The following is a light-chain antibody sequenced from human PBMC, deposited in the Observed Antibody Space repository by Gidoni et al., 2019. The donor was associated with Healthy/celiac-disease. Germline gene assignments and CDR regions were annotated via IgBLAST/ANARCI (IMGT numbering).Light chain of an antibody. V-gene: IGKV3-20*01. CDR3: QQYGSSPRYT. Sequence: EIVLTQSPGTLSLSPGERATLSCRASQSVSSSYLAWYQQKPGKAPRLLIYGASSRAPGIPDRFSGSGSGTDFTLTISRLEPEDFAVYYCQQYGSSPRYTFGQGTKLEIK. J-gene: IGKJ2*01. CDR2: GAS. CDR1: QSVSSSY.